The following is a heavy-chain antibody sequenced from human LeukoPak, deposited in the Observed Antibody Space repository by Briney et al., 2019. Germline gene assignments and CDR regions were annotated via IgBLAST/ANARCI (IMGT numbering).Heavy chain of an antibody. V-gene: IGHV3-21*01. CDR2: ISSSSSYI. J-gene: IGHJ3*02. Sequence: PGGSLRLSCAASGFIFSSYSMNWVRQAPGKGLEWVSSISSSSSYIYYADSVKGRFTISRDNAKNSLYLQMNSLRAEDTAVYYCAREGIMIVGAAFDIWGQGTMVTVSS. D-gene: IGHD3-22*01. CDR3: AREGIMIVGAAFDI. CDR1: GFIFSSYS.